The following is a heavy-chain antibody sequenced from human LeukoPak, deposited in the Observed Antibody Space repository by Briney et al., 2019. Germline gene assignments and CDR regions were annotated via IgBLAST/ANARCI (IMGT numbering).Heavy chain of an antibody. CDR3: ANMAVAATDY. V-gene: IGHV3-21*01. CDR1: GFTFSSYS. D-gene: IGHD6-19*01. CDR2: ISSSSYYI. J-gene: IGHJ4*02. Sequence: GGSLRLSCAASGFTFSSYSMNWVRQAPGKGLEWVASISSSSYYIYYADSVKGRFTVSRDNAKNSLYLQMNSLRAEDTAVYYCANMAVAATDYWGQGTLVTVSS.